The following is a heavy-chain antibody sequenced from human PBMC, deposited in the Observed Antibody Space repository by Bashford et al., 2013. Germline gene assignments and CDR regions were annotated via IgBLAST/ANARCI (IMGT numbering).Heavy chain of an antibody. V-gene: IGHV4-4*07. J-gene: IGHJ4*02. CDR3: ARHIVVVPAAIFPGDAFDY. Sequence: SETLSLTCTVSGGSISSYYWSWIRQPAGKGLEWIGRIYTSGSTNYNPVLKSRVTISVDTSKNQFSLKLSSVTAADTAVYYCARHIVVVPAAIFPGDAFDYVGPGNPGHRLL. D-gene: IGHD2-2*02. CDR2: IYTSGST. CDR1: GGSISSYY.